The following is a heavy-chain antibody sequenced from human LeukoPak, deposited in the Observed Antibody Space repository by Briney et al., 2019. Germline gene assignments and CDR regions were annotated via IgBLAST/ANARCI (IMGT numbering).Heavy chain of an antibody. D-gene: IGHD1-26*01. CDR3: AKVAVGGTIHYFDY. J-gene: IGHJ4*02. CDR2: ISSDGSHK. Sequence: GGSLRLSCAASGFTFSSYGMHWVRQAPGTGLEWVAVISSDGSHKYYGDSVKGRFTISRDNSKNTLYLQMNSLRAEDTAVYYCAKVAVGGTIHYFDYWGQGTLVTVSS. V-gene: IGHV3-30*18. CDR1: GFTFSSYG.